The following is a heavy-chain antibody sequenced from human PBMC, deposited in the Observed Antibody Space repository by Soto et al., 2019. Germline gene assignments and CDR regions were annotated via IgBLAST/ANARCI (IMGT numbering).Heavy chain of an antibody. V-gene: IGHV3-9*01. CDR2: INWNSGIT. J-gene: IGHJ5*02. Sequence: EVQLVESGGGLVQPGRSLRLSCAAIGFTFEDHAMHWIRQVSGKGLEWVAGINWNSGITGYADSVKGRFTISRDNANNSLHLEMNSLKTEDTAFYYCAKGRGALTVVSNWFDPWGQGTLVTVSS. CDR3: AKGRGALTVVSNWFDP. D-gene: IGHD3-22*01. CDR1: GFTFEDHA.